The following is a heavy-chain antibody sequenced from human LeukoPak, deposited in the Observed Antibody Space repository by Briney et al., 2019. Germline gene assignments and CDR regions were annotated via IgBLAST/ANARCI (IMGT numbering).Heavy chain of an antibody. V-gene: IGHV4-39*07. J-gene: IGHJ3*01. CDR2: IYSSGST. D-gene: IGHD3-10*01. CDR3: TRSDGYGLVGI. Sequence: PSEALSLTCSVSGVSISSGSNYWGWIRQPPGKTLEWIGSIYSSGSTYYNSSLKSRVIILIDTSKNHFSLTLSSVTAADTAVYYCTRSDGYGLVGIWGQGTMVTVSS. CDR1: GVSISSGSNY.